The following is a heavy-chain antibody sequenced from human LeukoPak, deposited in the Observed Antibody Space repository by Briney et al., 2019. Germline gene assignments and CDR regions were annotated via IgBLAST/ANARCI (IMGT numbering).Heavy chain of an antibody. CDR3: ARAPITSPFYFDY. D-gene: IGHD2-2*01. J-gene: IGHJ4*02. CDR1: GFAFDEHV. CDR2: INWSGGST. V-gene: IGHV3-20*04. Sequence: GGSLRLSCTASGFAFDEHVMSWVRQVPGKGLEWVSGINWSGGSTGDADPLRGRFTISRDNAKNSLYLQMDSLRAEDTALYYCARAPITSPFYFDYWGQGTLVTVSS.